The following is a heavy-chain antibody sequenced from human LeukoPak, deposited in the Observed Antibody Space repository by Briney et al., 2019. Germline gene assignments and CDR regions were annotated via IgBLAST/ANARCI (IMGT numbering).Heavy chain of an antibody. V-gene: IGHV3-9*01. CDR2: ISWNSGSI. J-gene: IGHJ4*02. D-gene: IGHD4-11*01. Sequence: GRSLRLSCAAPGFTFDDYAMHWVRQAPGKGLEWVSGISWNSGSIGYADSVKGRFTISRDNSKNTLYLQMNSLRAEDTAVYYCAKNDYSNYQLGYWGQGTLVTVSS. CDR1: GFTFDDYA. CDR3: AKNDYSNYQLGY.